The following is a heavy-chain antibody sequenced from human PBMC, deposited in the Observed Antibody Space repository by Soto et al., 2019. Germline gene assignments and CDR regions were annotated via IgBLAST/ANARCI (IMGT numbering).Heavy chain of an antibody. Sequence: ASVKVSCKASGYTFTSYYMHWVRQAPGQGLEWMGIINPSGGSTTYAQKFQGRVTMTRDTSSSTVYMELSSLRSEDTAVYYCARGDIVAIFGMDVWGPGTTVTVSS. J-gene: IGHJ6*02. D-gene: IGHD5-12*01. CDR1: GYTFTSYY. CDR2: INPSGGST. CDR3: ARGDIVAIFGMDV. V-gene: IGHV1-46*01.